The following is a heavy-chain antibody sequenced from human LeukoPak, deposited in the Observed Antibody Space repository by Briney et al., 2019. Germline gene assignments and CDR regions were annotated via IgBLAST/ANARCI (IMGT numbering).Heavy chain of an antibody. CDR3: AREGGLYYGDWRAGEY. CDR1: GFTFGEYA. J-gene: IGHJ4*02. CDR2: IRSKAYGETT. V-gene: IGHV3-49*04. Sequence: GRSLRLSCTSSGFTFGEYALSWVRQAPGRGLEWVGFIRSKAYGETTEYAASVKGRFTISRDESKSIAYLHMNSLRTEDTAVYYCAREGGLYYGDWRAGEYWGQGTLVTVSS. D-gene: IGHD4-17*01.